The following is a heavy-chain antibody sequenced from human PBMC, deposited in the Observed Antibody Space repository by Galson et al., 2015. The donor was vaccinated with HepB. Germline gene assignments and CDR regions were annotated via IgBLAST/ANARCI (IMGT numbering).Heavy chain of an antibody. Sequence: SLRLSCAASGFTFSSYWIHWVRQAPGKGLVWVSRINSDGGITTYADPVKGRFTIARDNAKNTLYLEMNSLRAEDTAVYYCAREYDFWSGYYDTEYFFDYWGQGTLVTVSS. CDR1: GFTFSSYW. V-gene: IGHV3-74*03. CDR3: AREYDFWSGYYDTEYFFDY. D-gene: IGHD3-3*01. CDR2: INSDGGIT. J-gene: IGHJ4*02.